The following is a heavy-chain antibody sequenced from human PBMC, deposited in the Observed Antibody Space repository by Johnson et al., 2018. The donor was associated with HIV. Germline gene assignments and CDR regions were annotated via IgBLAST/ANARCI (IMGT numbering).Heavy chain of an antibody. V-gene: IGHV3-30*04. CDR1: GFTFSSYA. CDR3: ARGSYDFWSGYDTGHDAFDI. Sequence: QVQLVESGGGVVQPGRSLRLSCAASGFTFSSYAMHWVRQAPGKGLEWVAVISYDGSNKYYADSVKGRFIISRDNSKNTLYLQMNSLRAEDTAVYYCARGSYDFWSGYDTGHDAFDIWGQGTMVTVSS. J-gene: IGHJ3*02. D-gene: IGHD3-3*01. CDR2: ISYDGSNK.